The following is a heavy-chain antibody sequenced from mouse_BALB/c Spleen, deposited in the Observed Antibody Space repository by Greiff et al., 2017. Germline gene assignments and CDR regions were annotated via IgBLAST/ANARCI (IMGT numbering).Heavy chain of an antibody. V-gene: IGHV14-3*02. Sequence: VQLKESGAELVKPGASVKLSCTASGFNIKDTYMHWVKQRPEQGLEWIGRIDPANGNTKYDPKFQGKATITADTSSNTAYLQLSSLTSEDTAVYYCALIYYDYEGVDYWGQGTSVTVSS. J-gene: IGHJ4*01. CDR3: ALIYYDYEGVDY. D-gene: IGHD2-4*01. CDR1: GFNIKDTY. CDR2: IDPANGNT.